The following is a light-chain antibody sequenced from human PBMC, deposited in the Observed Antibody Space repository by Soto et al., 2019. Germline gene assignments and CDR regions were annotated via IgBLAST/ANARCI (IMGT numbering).Light chain of an antibody. V-gene: IGKV1-5*03. J-gene: IGKJ2*01. CDR3: QQYNSYSWNT. CDR2: KAS. CDR1: QSISSW. Sequence: DIQMTQSPSTLSASVGDRVTITCRASQSISSWLAWYQQKPGKAPKLLIYKASSLESGGPSRFSGSGSGTEFTLTISSLQPDDLASYYCQQYNSYSWNTFGQGTKLEIK.